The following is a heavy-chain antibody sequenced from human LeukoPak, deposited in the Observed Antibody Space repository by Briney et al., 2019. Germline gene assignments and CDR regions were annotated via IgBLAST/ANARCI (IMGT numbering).Heavy chain of an antibody. J-gene: IGHJ2*01. CDR1: GGSVSSGAYS. D-gene: IGHD2-2*01. CDR3: ARDSPTRKYCSSTSCGDKQPFDL. CDR2: IYHSGTT. Sequence: SQTLSLTCAVSGGSVSSGAYSWSWIRQPPGKGLEWIGYIYHSGTTYFNPSLKSRVTISVDTSKNQLSLKLSSVTAADTAVYYCARDSPTRKYCSSTSCGDKQPFDLWGRGTLVTVSS. V-gene: IGHV4-30-2*01.